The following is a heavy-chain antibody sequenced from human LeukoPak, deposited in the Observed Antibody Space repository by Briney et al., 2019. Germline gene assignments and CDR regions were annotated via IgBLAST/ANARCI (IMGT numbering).Heavy chain of an antibody. CDR3: ARGPPNWGYDY. D-gene: IGHD7-27*01. Sequence: ASVNVSCTASGYTFTSYDFNRVRQGPGQRPGWMGWMSLNSGDTGYAQKFQDRVTMTRNTSISTAYMDLSSLRSDDTAVYYCARGPPNWGYDYWGPGTLVTVSS. CDR1: GYTFTSYD. V-gene: IGHV1-8*01. J-gene: IGHJ4*02. CDR2: MSLNSGDT.